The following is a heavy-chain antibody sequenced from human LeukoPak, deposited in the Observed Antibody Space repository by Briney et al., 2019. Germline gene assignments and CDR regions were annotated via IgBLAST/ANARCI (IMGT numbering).Heavy chain of an antibody. CDR2: FHSGGDT. J-gene: IGHJ2*01. Sequence: GGSLRLSCAVSGFTVSSNHMSWVRQAPGKGLEWVSVFHSGGDTHYADSVKGRFTISRDNSKNTLYLQMNSLRAEDTAVYYCARDSTGYWYFDLWGRGTLVSVSS. D-gene: IGHD3-3*02. CDR1: GFTVSSNH. V-gene: IGHV3-53*01. CDR3: ARDSTGYWYFDL.